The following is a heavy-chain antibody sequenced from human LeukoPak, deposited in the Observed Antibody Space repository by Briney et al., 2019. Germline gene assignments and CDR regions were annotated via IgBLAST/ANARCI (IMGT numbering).Heavy chain of an antibody. CDR2: IRVSGGST. V-gene: IGHV3-23*01. CDR3: ANGPSYYDSSGYYDY. Sequence: GGSLRLSCAASGFTFSSYAMSWVRQAPGKGLEWVSAIRVSGGSTYYTDSVKGRFTISRDNSKNTLYLQMDSLRAEDTAVYYCANGPSYYDSSGYYDYWGRGTLVTVSS. D-gene: IGHD3-22*01. J-gene: IGHJ4*02. CDR1: GFTFSSYA.